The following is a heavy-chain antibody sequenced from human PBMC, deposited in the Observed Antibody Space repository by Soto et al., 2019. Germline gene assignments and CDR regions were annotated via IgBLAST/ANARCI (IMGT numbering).Heavy chain of an antibody. Sequence: SETLSLTCTVSGDSIRSYSWSCIRQPPGKGLEWIGNIHYNGNTKYSPSLKSRVIMSVDTFKNHFSLKLISVTTADTAVYFCAREGNLGRWIQPLDFWGQRTLVTVSS. J-gene: IGHJ4*02. CDR2: IHYNGNT. CDR3: AREGNLGRWIQPLDF. D-gene: IGHD2-2*03. CDR1: GDSIRSYS. V-gene: IGHV4-59*01.